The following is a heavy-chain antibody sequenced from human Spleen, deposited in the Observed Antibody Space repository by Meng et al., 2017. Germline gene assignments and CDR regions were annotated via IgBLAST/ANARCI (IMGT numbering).Heavy chain of an antibody. D-gene: IGHD6-25*01. CDR1: CQTLPSYV. J-gene: IGHJ4*02. CDR3: ARDDDISAAGKLFGDY. CDR2: ISPNSDDT. V-gene: IGHV1-2*06. Sequence: QSGFGSSKHVSLVKESLKHLCQTLPSYVINWLRQPPGRGLEGMERISPNSDDTHYAQRFQGRVTMPGDTSISTAYMDLSGLRSDDTAMYYCARDDDISAAGKLFGDYWGQGTLVTVSS.